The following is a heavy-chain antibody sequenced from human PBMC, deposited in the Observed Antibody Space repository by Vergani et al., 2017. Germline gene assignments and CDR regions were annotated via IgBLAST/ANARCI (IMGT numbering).Heavy chain of an antibody. J-gene: IGHJ2*01. CDR2: INWNSDSI. CDR1: GFTFDDYA. Sequence: EVQLVESGGVVVQPGRSLRLSCAASGFTFDDYAMHWVRQAPGKGLEWVSGINWNSDSIAYADSVKGRFTISRDNAKNSLYLQMNSLRAEDTALYYCVKDIAASGNYWYFDLWGRGTLVTVSS. V-gene: IGHV3-9*01. D-gene: IGHD6-13*01. CDR3: VKDIAASGNYWYFDL.